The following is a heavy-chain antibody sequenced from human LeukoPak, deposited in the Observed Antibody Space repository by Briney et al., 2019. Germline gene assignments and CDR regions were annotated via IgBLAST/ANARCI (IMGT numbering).Heavy chain of an antibody. Sequence: AGSLCLSCSAYGFTFSSYTMHWVGQGPGQGLVWVSVISYDGSNKYYADSGKGRFTISRDNSKNTLYLQMNSRRAEDTAVYYCARGLHYYYYGMDVWGQGTTVTVSS. CDR2: ISYDGSNK. CDR3: ARGLHYYYYGMDV. V-gene: IGHV3-30-3*01. J-gene: IGHJ6*02. D-gene: IGHD3-10*01. CDR1: GFTFSSYT.